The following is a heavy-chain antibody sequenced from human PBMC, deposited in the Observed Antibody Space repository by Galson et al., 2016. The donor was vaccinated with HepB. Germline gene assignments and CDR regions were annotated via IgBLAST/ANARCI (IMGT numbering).Heavy chain of an antibody. CDR2: IDGPTPNT. V-gene: IGHV3-23*01. J-gene: IGHJ4*02. D-gene: IGHD6-19*01. Sequence: GSLRLSCAASGFTFRNYALSWVRRAPGKGLEWVSHIDGPTPNTHYADSVRGRFSIYRDNSRDTLYLQMDSLTAEDSAIYYCTTWLSHHFDYWGQGTRVTVSS. CDR3: TTWLSHHFDY. CDR1: GFTFRNYA.